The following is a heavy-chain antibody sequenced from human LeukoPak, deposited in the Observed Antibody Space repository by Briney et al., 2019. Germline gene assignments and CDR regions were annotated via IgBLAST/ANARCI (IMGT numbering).Heavy chain of an antibody. CDR2: MSTNGGNT. D-gene: IGHD7-27*01. CDR1: GFTFSSYA. Sequence: GGSLRLSCSASGFTFSSYAMHWVGQAPGKGLEYVSGMSTNGGNTHYADSVKGRFTISRDNSKNTLYLQMSSLRPEDTAVYYCVKLGTLGSSATRDYYYYGMDVWGQGTTVTVSS. CDR3: VKLGTLGSSATRDYYYYGMDV. V-gene: IGHV3-64D*06. J-gene: IGHJ6*02.